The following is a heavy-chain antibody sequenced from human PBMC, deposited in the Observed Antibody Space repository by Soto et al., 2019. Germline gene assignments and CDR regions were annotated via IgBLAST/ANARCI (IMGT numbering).Heavy chain of an antibody. D-gene: IGHD5-18*01. CDR3: ARDPGFGFGYSYAFAMDV. CDR1: GYTFSNYG. Sequence: QVQLVQSGAEVKKPGASVKVSCKASGYTFSNYGISWVRQGPGQGLEWMGWISGYNGNTHYEEKVQDRIKMTTDTSTNTTYLELRSLRSDDPAVYFCARDPGFGFGYSYAFAMDVWGQGTTVTVSS. CDR2: ISGYNGNT. J-gene: IGHJ6*02. V-gene: IGHV1-18*01.